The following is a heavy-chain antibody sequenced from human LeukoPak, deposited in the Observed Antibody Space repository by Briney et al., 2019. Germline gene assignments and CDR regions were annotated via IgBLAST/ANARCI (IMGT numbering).Heavy chain of an antibody. Sequence: ASVKVSCKASGYIFTNYYMHWVRQAPGQGLEWMGWINPNSGGTNYAQKFQGRVTMTRDTSISTAYMELSRLRSDDTAVYYCARDLGKQWLVYWGQGTLVTVSS. CDR2: INPNSGGT. D-gene: IGHD6-19*01. CDR1: GYIFTNYY. CDR3: ARDLGKQWLVY. J-gene: IGHJ4*02. V-gene: IGHV1-2*02.